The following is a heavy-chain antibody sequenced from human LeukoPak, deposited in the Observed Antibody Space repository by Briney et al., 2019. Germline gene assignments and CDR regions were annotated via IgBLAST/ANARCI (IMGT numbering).Heavy chain of an antibody. CDR2: ISDSGSST. Sequence: GGSLRLSCAASGLTFSSYAMSWVRQAPGKGLEWVSAISDSGSSTYYADSVKGRFTISRDNSKNTLYLQMNSLRTDDTAVYYCARDRITMVRGVICWFDPWGQGTLVTVSS. V-gene: IGHV3-23*01. J-gene: IGHJ5*02. CDR1: GLTFSSYA. CDR3: ARDRITMVRGVICWFDP. D-gene: IGHD3-10*01.